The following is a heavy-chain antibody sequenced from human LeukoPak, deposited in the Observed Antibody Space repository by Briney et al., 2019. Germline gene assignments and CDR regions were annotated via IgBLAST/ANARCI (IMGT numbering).Heavy chain of an antibody. V-gene: IGHV3-21*01. CDR2: ISSSSSYI. D-gene: IGHD3-16*01. J-gene: IGHJ4*02. CDR3: ARVPRQPRGGFDY. Sequence: GGSLRLSCAASGFTFSSYSMNWVRQAPGKGLEWVSSISSSSSYIYYADSVKGRFTISRDNAKNSLYLQMNSLRAEDTAVYYCARVPRQPRGGFDYWGQGTLVTVSS. CDR1: GFTFSSYS.